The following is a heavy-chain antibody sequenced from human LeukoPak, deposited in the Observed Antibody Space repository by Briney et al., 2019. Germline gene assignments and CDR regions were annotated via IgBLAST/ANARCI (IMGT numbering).Heavy chain of an antibody. CDR1: GYTFTSYD. J-gene: IGHJ4*02. Sequence: GASVKVSCKASGYTFTSYDINWVRQATGQGLEWMGWMNPNSGNTGYAQKFQGRVTITADESTSTAYMELSSLRSEDTAVYYCARVAWVVRGVLYHNGPFDYWGQGTLVTVSS. D-gene: IGHD3-10*01. CDR3: ARVAWVVRGVLYHNGPFDY. CDR2: MNPNSGNT. V-gene: IGHV1-8*03.